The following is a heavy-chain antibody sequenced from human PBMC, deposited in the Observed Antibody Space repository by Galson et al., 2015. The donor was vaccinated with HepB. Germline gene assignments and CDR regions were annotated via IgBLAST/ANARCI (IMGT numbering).Heavy chain of an antibody. J-gene: IGHJ6*03. CDR3: ATDLRGFYYMDV. CDR2: INPNSGGT. CDR1: GYTFIGYY. Sequence: SVKVSCKASGYTFIGYYIHWVRQAPGQGLEWMGWINPNSGGTNYAQKFQGRVTMTRDTSTSTAYMELSRLRSEDTAVYYCATDLRGFYYMDVWGKGTTVTVSS. V-gene: IGHV1-2*02.